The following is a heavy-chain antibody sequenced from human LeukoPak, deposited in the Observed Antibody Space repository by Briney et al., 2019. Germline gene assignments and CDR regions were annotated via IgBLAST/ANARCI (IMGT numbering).Heavy chain of an antibody. Sequence: PSETLSLTCAVYGGSFSGYYWSWIRQPPGKGLEWIGEINHSGSTNYKPSLKSRVTISVDTSKNQFSLKLSSMTAADTAVYYCAKGYEGYYYHYGLDVWGQGTTVTVS. CDR3: AKGYEGYYYHYGLDV. CDR1: GGSFSGYY. CDR2: INHSGST. V-gene: IGHV4-34*01. D-gene: IGHD2-8*01. J-gene: IGHJ6*02.